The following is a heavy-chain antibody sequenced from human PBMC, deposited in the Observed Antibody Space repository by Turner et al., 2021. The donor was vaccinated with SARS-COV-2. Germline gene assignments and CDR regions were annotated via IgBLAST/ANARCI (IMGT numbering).Heavy chain of an antibody. CDR2: VTPEDGDT. CDR3: ATPYQLLFTWFSP. CDR1: GYTLTELS. Sequence: QVQLVQSWAEVKKPGASVSGACNLSGYTLTELSMYWVRQATGKGLGWMGDVTPEDGDTIYAQQLQGRVHMPEDTSTATSSLELSSLRSEDTAVYYCATPYQLLFTWFSPVGPCTLVTLSS. J-gene: IGHJ5*02. D-gene: IGHD2-2*01. V-gene: IGHV1-24*01.